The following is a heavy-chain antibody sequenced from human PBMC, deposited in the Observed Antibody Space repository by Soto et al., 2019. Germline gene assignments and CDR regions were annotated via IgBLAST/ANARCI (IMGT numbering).Heavy chain of an antibody. D-gene: IGHD5-12*01. Sequence: ASVKVSCKASGYTFTSYYMHWVRQAPGQGLEWMGIINPSGGSTSYAQKFQGRVTMTRDTSTSTVYMELSSLRSEDTAVYYCASDGKEMATIPFFDYWGQGTLVTVSS. CDR3: ASDGKEMATIPFFDY. V-gene: IGHV1-46*01. CDR2: INPSGGST. J-gene: IGHJ4*02. CDR1: GYTFTSYY.